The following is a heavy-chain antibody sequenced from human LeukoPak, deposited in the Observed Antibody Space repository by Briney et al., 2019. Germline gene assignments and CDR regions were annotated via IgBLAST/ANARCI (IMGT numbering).Heavy chain of an antibody. V-gene: IGHV3-30*02. CDR2: IRYDGSNK. CDR1: GFTFSSYG. CDR3: ATAEELEYYFDY. D-gene: IGHD1-1*01. J-gene: IGHJ4*02. Sequence: GGSLRLSCAASGFTFSSYGMHWVRQAPGKGLEWVAFIRYDGSNKYYADSVKGRFTISRDNSKNTLYLQMNSLRAEDTAVYYCATAEELEYYFDYWGQGTLVTVSS.